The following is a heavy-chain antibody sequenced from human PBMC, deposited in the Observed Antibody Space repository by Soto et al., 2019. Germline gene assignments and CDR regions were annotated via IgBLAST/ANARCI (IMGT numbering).Heavy chain of an antibody. V-gene: IGHV4-59*01. CDR1: GGSINSYY. D-gene: IGHD2-21*02. CDR3: ARGAYCGGDCFYYFDS. CDR2: IHYSGAT. Sequence: QVQLQESGPGVVKPSETLSLTCTVSGGSINSYYWTWIRQPPGKGLEWMGYIHYSGATKYSASLNGRLCISVDTSKNQVSLWLNSVTAADTAVYYCARGAYCGGDCFYYFDSWGQGTLVTVSS. J-gene: IGHJ4*02.